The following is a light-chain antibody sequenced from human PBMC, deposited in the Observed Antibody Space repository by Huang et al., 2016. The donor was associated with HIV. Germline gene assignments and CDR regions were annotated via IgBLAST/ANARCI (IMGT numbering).Light chain of an antibody. CDR1: QSLSSSY. V-gene: IGKV3D-20*01. CDR2: DAS. J-gene: IGKJ4*01. CDR3: QQYGSSPLT. Sequence: EIVLTQSPATLSLSPGERATLSCGASQSLSSSYLAWYQQKPGLAPRLRMYDASNRATGIPDRLSGSGSGTDFTLTISRLEPEDFAVYYCQQYGSSPLTFGGGTKVEIK.